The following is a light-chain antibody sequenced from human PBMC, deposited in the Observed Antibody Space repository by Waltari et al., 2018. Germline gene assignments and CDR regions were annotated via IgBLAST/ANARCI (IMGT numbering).Light chain of an antibody. CDR3: QQYDSTPQT. J-gene: IGKJ2*01. CDR1: QSISRH. CDR2: GSS. V-gene: IGKV3-15*01. Sequence: EIVMTQSPATLSVSPRERATLSCRASQSISRHLAWYHPKPRQSPRLLIYGSSTSTTGTPASFSGSGSGTEFTLTISSLQSEDFAVYYCQQYDSTPQTFGQGTKLEIK.